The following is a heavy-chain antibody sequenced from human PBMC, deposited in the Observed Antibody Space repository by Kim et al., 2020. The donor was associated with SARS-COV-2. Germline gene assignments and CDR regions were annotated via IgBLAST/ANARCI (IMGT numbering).Heavy chain of an antibody. CDR1: GGSISSGGYY. D-gene: IGHD3-10*01. CDR2: IYYSGST. CDR3: ARGYYGSGSYPTYWYFDL. Sequence: SETLSLTCTVSGGSISSGGYYWSWIRQHPGKGLEWIGYIYYSGSTYYNPSLKSRVTISVDTSKNQFSLKLSSVTAADTAVYYCARGYYGSGSYPTYWYFDLWGRGTQVTVSS. V-gene: IGHV4-31*03. J-gene: IGHJ2*01.